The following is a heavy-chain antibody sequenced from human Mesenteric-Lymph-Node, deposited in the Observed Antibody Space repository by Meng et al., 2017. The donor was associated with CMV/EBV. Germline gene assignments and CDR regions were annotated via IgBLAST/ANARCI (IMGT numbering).Heavy chain of an antibody. V-gene: IGHV4-30-4*08. CDR3: ARKVHTSADAFDI. D-gene: IGHD2-2*01. CDR1: GGSINSDGY. Sequence: LRLSCTVSGGSINSDGYWSWIRQPPGKGLEWIGYIYYTGTTYYSPSLKSRVTISVDTSKNQFSLKLSSVTAADTAVYYCARKVHTSADAFDIWGQGTMVTVSS. J-gene: IGHJ3*02. CDR2: IYYTGTT.